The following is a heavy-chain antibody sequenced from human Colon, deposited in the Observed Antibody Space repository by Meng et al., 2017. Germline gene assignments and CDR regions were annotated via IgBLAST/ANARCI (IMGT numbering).Heavy chain of an antibody. J-gene: IGHJ1*01. CDR3: ARDSGGGKYCSSTTCYSAEYFQH. Sequence: GGPLRLSCAASGFTFSSYAMHWVRQAPGKGLEWVAVISYDGSNKYYADSVKGRFTISRDNSKNTLYLQMNSLRAEDTAVYYCARDSGGGKYCSSTTCYSAEYFQHWGQGTLVTVSS. D-gene: IGHD2-2*02. V-gene: IGHV3-30*04. CDR1: GFTFSSYA. CDR2: ISYDGSNK.